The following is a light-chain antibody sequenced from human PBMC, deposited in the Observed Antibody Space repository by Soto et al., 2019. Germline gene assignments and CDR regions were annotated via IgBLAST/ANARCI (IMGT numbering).Light chain of an antibody. V-gene: IGKV3D-15*01. CDR3: QQYDNWPLT. CDR2: GAS. J-gene: IGKJ4*01. Sequence: EIVMTQSPATLSVSPGERATLSCRASQSVDSNLAWYQQKPGQAPRLLIFGASTRATGIPARFSGSGSGTDFTLTSSRLPSEDFGVYFCQQYDNWPLTFGGGTKVEIK. CDR1: QSVDSN.